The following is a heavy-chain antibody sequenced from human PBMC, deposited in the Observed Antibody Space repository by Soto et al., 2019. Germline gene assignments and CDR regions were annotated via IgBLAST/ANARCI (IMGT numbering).Heavy chain of an antibody. V-gene: IGHV3-48*01. J-gene: IGHJ4*02. D-gene: IGHD1-1*01. CDR1: GFTFSDYS. CDR2: ISSSGTI. Sequence: GGSLRLSCVASGFTFSDYSMNWVRQRPGKGPEWVSYISSSGTIYYTDSVKGRFTISRDNAKNSVSLQMNSLRAEETAVYYCARGPTGTTSVYLDYWGQGTLVTVSS. CDR3: ARGPTGTTSVYLDY.